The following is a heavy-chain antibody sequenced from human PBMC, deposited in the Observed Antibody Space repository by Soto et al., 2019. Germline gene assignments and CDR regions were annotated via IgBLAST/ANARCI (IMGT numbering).Heavy chain of an antibody. D-gene: IGHD6-6*01. CDR2: MNPNSGNT. CDR3: ARDVSSSPPYYYYYMDV. CDR1: GYTFTSYD. V-gene: IGHV1-8*01. J-gene: IGHJ6*03. Sequence: ASVKVSCKASGYTFTSYDINWVRQATGQGLEWMGWMNPNSGNTGYAQKFQGRVTMTRNTSISTAYMELSSLRSEDTAVYYCARDVSSSPPYYYYYMDVWGQGTLVTVSS.